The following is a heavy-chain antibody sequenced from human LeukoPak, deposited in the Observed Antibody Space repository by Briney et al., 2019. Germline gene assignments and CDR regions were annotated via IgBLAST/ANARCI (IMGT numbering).Heavy chain of an antibody. V-gene: IGHV4-59*01. CDR2: VYYSGST. D-gene: IGHD3-22*01. CDR1: GGSISSYY. Sequence: SETLSLTCAVSGGSISSYYWSWIRQPPGKGLEWIGYVYYSGSTNYNPSLKSRVTMSVDTSKKEFSLKLSSVTAADTAVYYCASSLKYYDSSDFYFDFWGQGTLVTVSS. CDR3: ASSLKYYDSSDFYFDF. J-gene: IGHJ4*02.